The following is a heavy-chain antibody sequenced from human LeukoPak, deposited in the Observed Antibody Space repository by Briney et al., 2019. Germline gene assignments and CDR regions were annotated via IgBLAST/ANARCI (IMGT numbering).Heavy chain of an antibody. D-gene: IGHD4-23*01. CDR1: GGAFSSYA. V-gene: IGHV1-69*01. Sequence: SVEVSCKASGGAFSSYAISWVRQAPGQGLEWMGGIIPIFGTANYAQKFQGRVTITADESTSTAYMELSSLRSEDTAVYYCAKEAMVTPGVWWFDPWGQGTLVTVSS. CDR3: AKEAMVTPGVWWFDP. CDR2: IIPIFGTA. J-gene: IGHJ5*02.